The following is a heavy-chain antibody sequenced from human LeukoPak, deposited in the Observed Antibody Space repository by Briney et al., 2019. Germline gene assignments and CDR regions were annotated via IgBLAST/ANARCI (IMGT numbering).Heavy chain of an antibody. D-gene: IGHD3-3*01. CDR1: GGSISSSSYY. Sequence: PSETLPPTCTVSGGSISSSSYYWGWIRQPPGKGLEWIGSIYHSGSTYYNPSLKSRVTISVDPSKNQFSLKLSSVTAADTAVYYCARSKTIFGVAYPWGQGTLVTVSS. CDR3: ARSKTIFGVAYP. J-gene: IGHJ5*02. CDR2: IYHSGST. V-gene: IGHV4-39*07.